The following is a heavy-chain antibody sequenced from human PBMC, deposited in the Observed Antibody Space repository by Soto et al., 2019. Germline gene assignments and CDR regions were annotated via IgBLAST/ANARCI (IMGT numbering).Heavy chain of an antibody. CDR1: GGSISSGGYS. Sequence: SETLSLTCAVSGGSISSGGYSWSWIRQPPGKGLEWIGYIYHSGSTYYNPSLKSRVTISVDRSKNQFSLKLSSVTAADTAVYYCARGWGITIFGVVIRDYGMDVWGQGTTVTVSS. V-gene: IGHV4-30-2*01. J-gene: IGHJ6*02. CDR2: IYHSGST. D-gene: IGHD3-3*01. CDR3: ARGWGITIFGVVIRDYGMDV.